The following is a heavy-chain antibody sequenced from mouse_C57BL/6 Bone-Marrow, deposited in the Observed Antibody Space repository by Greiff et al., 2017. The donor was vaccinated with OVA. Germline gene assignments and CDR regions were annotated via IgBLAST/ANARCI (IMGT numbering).Heavy chain of an antibody. CDR1: GYTFTSYW. J-gene: IGHJ2*01. V-gene: IGHV1-53*01. Sequence: QVQLQQPGTELVKPGASVKLSCKASGYTFTSYWMHWVKQRPGQGLEWIGNINPSNGGTNYNEKFKSKATLTVDKSSRTAYMQLSSLTSEDSAVYYCARATTVVRYFDYWGQGTTLTVSS. CDR3: ARATTVVRYFDY. CDR2: INPSNGGT. D-gene: IGHD1-1*01.